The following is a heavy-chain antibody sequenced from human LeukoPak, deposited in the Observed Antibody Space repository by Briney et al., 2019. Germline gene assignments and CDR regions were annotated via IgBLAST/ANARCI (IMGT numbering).Heavy chain of an antibody. CDR1: GDNVSSSSAA. CDR2: TYFSSDWFN. J-gene: IGHJ5*02. D-gene: IGHD6-13*01. CDR3: ARESGIATTGRWFDP. Sequence: SQTLSLTCALSGDNVSSSSAAWNWIRQSPSRSLEWLVRTYFSSDWFNDYAVSVKSRITVNPDTSKNQFSLHLSSVTPEDTAVYYCARESGIATTGRWFDPWGQGTLVTVSS. V-gene: IGHV6-1*01.